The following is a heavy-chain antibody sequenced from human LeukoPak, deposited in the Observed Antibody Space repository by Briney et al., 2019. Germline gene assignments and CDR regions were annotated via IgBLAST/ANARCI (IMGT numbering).Heavy chain of an antibody. J-gene: IGHJ4*02. D-gene: IGHD3-3*01. CDR3: AKSGGYDATYYFDY. CDR2: ISYDGSNK. V-gene: IGHV3-30*18. CDR1: GFTFSSYG. Sequence: GGSLRLSCAASGFTFSSYGMHWVRQAPGKGLEWVAVISYDGSNKYYADSVKGRFTISRDNSKNTLYLQMNSLRAEDTAVYYCAKSGGYDATYYFDYWGQGTLVTVSS.